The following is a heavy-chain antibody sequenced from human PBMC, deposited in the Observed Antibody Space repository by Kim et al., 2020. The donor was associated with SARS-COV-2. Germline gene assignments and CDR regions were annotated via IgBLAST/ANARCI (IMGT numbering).Heavy chain of an antibody. Sequence: GGSLRLSCAASGFTFSSYGMHWVRQAPGKGLEWVAVISYDGSNKYYADSVKGRFTISRDNSKNTLYLQMNSLRAEDTAVYYCAKDKGIAVAEYYFDYWGQGTLVTVSS. V-gene: IGHV3-30*18. CDR1: GFTFSSYG. CDR3: AKDKGIAVAEYYFDY. CDR2: ISYDGSNK. J-gene: IGHJ4*02. D-gene: IGHD6-19*01.